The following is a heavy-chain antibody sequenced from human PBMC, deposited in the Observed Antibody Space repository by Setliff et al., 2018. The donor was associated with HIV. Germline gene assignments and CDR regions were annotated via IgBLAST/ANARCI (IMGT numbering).Heavy chain of an antibody. V-gene: IGHV1-46*01. J-gene: IGHJ3*02. Sequence: ASVKVSCKASGYTFTSYYMHWVRQAPGQGLEWMGIINPSGGSTSYAQKFQGRVTMTRDTSTSTVYMELSSLRSEDTAVYYCARGGARGHGATRVAGAFDIWGQGAMVTVSS. CDR3: ARGGARGHGATRVAGAFDI. D-gene: IGHD1-26*01. CDR2: INPSGGST. CDR1: GYTFTSYY.